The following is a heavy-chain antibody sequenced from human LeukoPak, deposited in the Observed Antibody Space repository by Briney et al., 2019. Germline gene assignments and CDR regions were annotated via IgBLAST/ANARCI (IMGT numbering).Heavy chain of an antibody. V-gene: IGHV3-53*01. J-gene: IGHJ4*02. CDR2: LYSDGNT. CDR1: GFTVITND. Sequence: GGSLRLSCAASGFTVITNDMTWVRQAPGKGLEWVSVLYSDGNTKYADSVLGRFTISRDNSKNTLYLEMNSLSPDDTAVYYCARGVEPLAANTLAYWGQGTLVTVSS. D-gene: IGHD1-14*01. CDR3: ARGVEPLAANTLAY.